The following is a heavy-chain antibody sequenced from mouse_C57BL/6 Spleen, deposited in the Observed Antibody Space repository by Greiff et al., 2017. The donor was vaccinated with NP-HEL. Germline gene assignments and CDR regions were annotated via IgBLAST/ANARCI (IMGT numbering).Heavy chain of an antibody. CDR2: ISSGGSYT. V-gene: IGHV5-6*01. CDR3: ARPGSSYGYFDY. D-gene: IGHD1-1*01. CDR1: GFTFSSYG. J-gene: IGHJ2*01. Sequence: EVKLVESGGDLVKPGGSLKLSCAASGFTFSSYGMSWVRQTPDKRLEWVATISSGGSYTYYPDSVKGRFTISRDNAKNTLYLQMSSLKSEDTAMYYCARPGSSYGYFDYWGQGTTLTVSS.